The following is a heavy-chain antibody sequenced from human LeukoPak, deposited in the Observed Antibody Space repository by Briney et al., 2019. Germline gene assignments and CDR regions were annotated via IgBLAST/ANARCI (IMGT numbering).Heavy chain of an antibody. CDR1: GYTFTAYY. CDR2: INPNSGGT. J-gene: IGHJ5*02. CDR3: ARGSYSNYVLA. V-gene: IGHV1-2*02. Sequence: ASVKVSCKASGYTFTAYYLYWVRQAPGQGLEWMGWINPNSGGTNYAQKFQGRVTMTRDTSISTAYMELSRLRSDDTAVYYCARGSYSNYVLAWGQGTLVTVSS. D-gene: IGHD4-11*01.